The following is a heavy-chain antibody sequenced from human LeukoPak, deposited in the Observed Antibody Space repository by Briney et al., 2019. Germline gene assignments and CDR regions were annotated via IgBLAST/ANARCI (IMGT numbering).Heavy chain of an antibody. J-gene: IGHJ4*02. CDR3: ARDPSIAADAYYFDY. CDR1: GFTFSSYS. D-gene: IGHD6-13*01. CDR2: ISSSSSYI. Sequence: PGGSLRLSCAASGFTFSSYSMNWVRQAPGKGLEWVSSISSSSSYIYYADSVKGRFTISRDNAKNSLYLQMNSLRAEDTAVYYCARDPSIAADAYYFDYWGQGTLVTVSS. V-gene: IGHV3-21*01.